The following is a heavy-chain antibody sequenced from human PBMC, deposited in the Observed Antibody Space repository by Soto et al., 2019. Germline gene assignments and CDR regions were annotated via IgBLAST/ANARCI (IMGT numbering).Heavy chain of an antibody. J-gene: IGHJ4*02. Sequence: GGSLRLSCAASGFTFSSYWMHWVRQAPGKGLVWVSRIKSDGSGTYYAASVMGRLTISRDNAKNTLYLQMNSLRAEDTAVYYCVRGDGDYNDGNGYLGRHWGQGTLVTVSS. CDR2: IKSDGSGT. CDR3: VRGDGDYNDGNGYLGRH. V-gene: IGHV3-74*01. CDR1: GFTFSSYW. D-gene: IGHD5-18*01.